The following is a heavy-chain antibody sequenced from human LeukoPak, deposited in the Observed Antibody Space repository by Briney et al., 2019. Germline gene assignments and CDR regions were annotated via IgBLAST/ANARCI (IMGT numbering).Heavy chain of an antibody. CDR2: ITPNADGT. V-gene: IGHV3-23*01. CDR1: GFTFGSYG. J-gene: IGHJ1*01. CDR3: AIMHGYYDGSGYWVQ. D-gene: IGHD3-22*01. Sequence: TGGSLRLSCAASGFTFGSYGMSWVRQAPGKGLEWVSFITPNADGTSYADSVEGRFTISRDNPRNTLYMQMNSLRDEDTALYYCAIMHGYYDGSGYWVQWGQGTLVTVSS.